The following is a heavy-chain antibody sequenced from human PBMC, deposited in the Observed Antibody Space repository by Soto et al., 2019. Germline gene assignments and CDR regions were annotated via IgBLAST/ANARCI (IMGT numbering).Heavy chain of an antibody. CDR2: INPSGGST. CDR3: ARDKDPWPSGYYYYGMDV. D-gene: IGHD2-15*01. J-gene: IGHJ6*02. CDR1: GYTFASYY. V-gene: IGHV1-46*01. Sequence: ASVKVSCKASGYTFASYYMHWVRQAPGQGLEWMGIINPSGGSTSYAQKFQGRVTMTRDTSTSTVYMELSSLRSEDTAVYYCARDKDPWPSGYYYYGMDVWGQGTTVTVSS.